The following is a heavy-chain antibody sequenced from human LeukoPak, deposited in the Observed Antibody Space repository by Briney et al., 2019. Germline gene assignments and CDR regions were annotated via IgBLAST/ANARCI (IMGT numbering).Heavy chain of an antibody. CDR3: ARDLGFGELSPVVY. CDR1: GYSFTTYW. Sequence: GESLKISCKGSGYSFTTYWISWVRQMPGKGLEWMGRIDPSDSYTNYSPSFQGHVTISADTSISTAYMELSRLRSDDTAVYYCARDLGFGELSPVVYWGQGTLVTVSS. J-gene: IGHJ4*02. D-gene: IGHD3-10*01. CDR2: IDPSDSYT. V-gene: IGHV5-10-1*01.